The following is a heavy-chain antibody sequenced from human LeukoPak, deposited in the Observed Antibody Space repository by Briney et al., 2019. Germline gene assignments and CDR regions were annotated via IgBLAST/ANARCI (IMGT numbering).Heavy chain of an antibody. CDR1: GGSFSGYY. Sequence: KPSETLSLTCAVYGGSFSGYYWSWIRQPPGKGLEWIGEINHGGSTNYNPSLKSRVTISVDTSKNQFSLKLSSVTAADTAVYYCARRIAAAINFDYWGQGTLVTVSS. J-gene: IGHJ4*02. CDR3: ARRIAAAINFDY. CDR2: INHGGST. V-gene: IGHV4-34*01. D-gene: IGHD6-13*01.